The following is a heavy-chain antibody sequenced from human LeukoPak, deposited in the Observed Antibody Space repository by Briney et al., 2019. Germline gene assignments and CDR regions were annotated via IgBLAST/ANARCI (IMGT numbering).Heavy chain of an antibody. CDR1: GDSVSSNSVT. Sequence: SQTLSLTCATSGDSVSSNSVTWNWIRQSPWRGLEWLGRTYYRSKWSYDYAVSVKSRITINSDTSKNQLSLQPNSVTPEDTAVYYCARVTAAGTFDPWGQGTLVTVSS. CDR3: ARVTAAGTFDP. D-gene: IGHD6-25*01. V-gene: IGHV6-1*01. CDR2: TYYRSKWSY. J-gene: IGHJ5*02.